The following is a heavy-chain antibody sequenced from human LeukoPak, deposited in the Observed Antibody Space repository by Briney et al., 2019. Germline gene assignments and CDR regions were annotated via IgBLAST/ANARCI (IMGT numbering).Heavy chain of an antibody. CDR2: ISYEGSNK. CDR3: AKDTYDFGSGTYPPDY. J-gene: IGHJ4*02. V-gene: IGHV3-30*18. D-gene: IGHD3-10*01. CDR1: GFTFRNYA. Sequence: PGGSLRLSCAASGFTFRNYAMHWVRXAPGKGLEWVGDISYEGSNKYYADSVKGRFTISRDNSKNTLYLQMNSLRTEDTAVYYCAKDTYDFGSGTYPPDYWGQGTLVTVSS.